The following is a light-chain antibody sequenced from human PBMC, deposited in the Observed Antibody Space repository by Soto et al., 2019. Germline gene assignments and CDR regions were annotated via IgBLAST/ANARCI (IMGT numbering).Light chain of an antibody. Sequence: QAVVTQPPSASGTPGQRVTISCSGSSSNIGSNTVNWYQQLPGTAPKLLIYSNNQRPSGVPDRFSGSKSGTSASLAISGLQSEEEADEYCAAWEVSVNGRVVFGGGTKLTVL. J-gene: IGLJ2*01. CDR2: SNN. CDR1: SSNIGSNT. CDR3: AAWEVSVNGRVV. V-gene: IGLV1-44*01.